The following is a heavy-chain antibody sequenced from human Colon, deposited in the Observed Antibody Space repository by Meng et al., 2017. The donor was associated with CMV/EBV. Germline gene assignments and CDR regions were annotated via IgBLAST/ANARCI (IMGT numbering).Heavy chain of an antibody. Sequence: GESLKISCAASGFSFNNAWMSWVRQAPGKGLEWVSAISGSGGSTYYADSVKGRFTISRDNSKNTLYLQMNSLRAEDTAVYYCAKGWGYGDYGWGQGTLVTVSS. CDR2: ISGSGGST. D-gene: IGHD4-17*01. J-gene: IGHJ4*02. CDR3: AKGWGYGDYG. V-gene: IGHV3-23*01. CDR1: GFSFNNAW.